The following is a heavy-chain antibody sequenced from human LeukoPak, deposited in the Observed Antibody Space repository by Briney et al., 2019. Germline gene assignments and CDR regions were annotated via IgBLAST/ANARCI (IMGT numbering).Heavy chain of an antibody. CDR2: IYYSGST. V-gene: IGHV4-31*03. D-gene: IGHD3-9*01. J-gene: IGHJ4*02. CDR3: ARGGYYDILTGCYKVFDY. CDR1: GGSISSGGYY. Sequence: PSQTLSLTCTVSGGSISSGGYYWSWIRQHPGKGLEWIGYIYYSGSTYYNPSLKSRVTISVDTSKSQFSLKLSSETAADTAVYYCARGGYYDILTGCYKVFDYWGQGTLVTVSS.